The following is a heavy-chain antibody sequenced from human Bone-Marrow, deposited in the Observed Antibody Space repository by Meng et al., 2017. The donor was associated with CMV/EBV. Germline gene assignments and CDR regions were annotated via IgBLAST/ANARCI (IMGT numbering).Heavy chain of an antibody. CDR2: IIPILGIA. J-gene: IGHJ5*02. D-gene: IGHD1-26*01. Sequence: SVKVSCKASGYTFTSYGISWVRQAPGQGLEWMGGIIPILGIAKYAQKFHGRVTITADKSTTTGYMEVRSLRSEDTAVYCCARQVGATTAGWFDPWGQGTLVTVSS. CDR3: ARQVGATTAGWFDP. CDR1: GYTFTSYG. V-gene: IGHV1-69*10.